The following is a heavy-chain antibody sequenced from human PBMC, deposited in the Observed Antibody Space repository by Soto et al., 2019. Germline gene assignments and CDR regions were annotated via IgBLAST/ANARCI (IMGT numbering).Heavy chain of an antibody. Sequence: PGGSLRLSCAASGFTFSSYDTHWVRQATGKGLEWVSAIGTAGDTYYPGSVKGRFTISRENAKNSLYLQMNSLRAGDTAVYYCTRDGRGLGRLSLFEYWGQGVLVTVSS. D-gene: IGHD2-21*02. V-gene: IGHV3-13*01. CDR2: IGTAGDT. CDR3: TRDGRGLGRLSLFEY. CDR1: GFTFSSYD. J-gene: IGHJ4*02.